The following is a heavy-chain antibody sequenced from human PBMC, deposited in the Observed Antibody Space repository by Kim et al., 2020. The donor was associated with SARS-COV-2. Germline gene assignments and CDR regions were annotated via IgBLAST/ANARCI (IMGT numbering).Heavy chain of an antibody. Sequence: GGSLRLSCAASGFTFSSYGMHWVRQAPGKGLEWVAVISYDGSNKYYADSVKGRFTISRDNSKNTQYLQMNSLRAEDTAVYYCAKDIRYSSSWYEVDYWGQRSLVTVSS. J-gene: IGHJ4*02. CDR2: ISYDGSNK. D-gene: IGHD6-13*01. CDR1: GFTFSSYG. V-gene: IGHV3-30*18. CDR3: AKDIRYSSSWYEVDY.